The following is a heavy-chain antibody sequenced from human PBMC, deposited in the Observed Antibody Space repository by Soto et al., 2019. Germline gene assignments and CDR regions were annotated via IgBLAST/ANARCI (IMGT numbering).Heavy chain of an antibody. CDR3: ARVGYYGSGSYYNRLSWFDP. CDR2: IYHSGST. J-gene: IGHJ5*02. D-gene: IGHD3-10*01. Sequence: PSETLSLTCAVSGYSISSGYYWGWIRQPPGKGLEWIGSIYHSGSTYYNPSLKSRVTISVATSKNQFSLKLSSVPAADTAVYYCARVGYYGSGSYYNRLSWFDPWGQGTLVTVSS. CDR1: GYSISSGYY. V-gene: IGHV4-38-2*01.